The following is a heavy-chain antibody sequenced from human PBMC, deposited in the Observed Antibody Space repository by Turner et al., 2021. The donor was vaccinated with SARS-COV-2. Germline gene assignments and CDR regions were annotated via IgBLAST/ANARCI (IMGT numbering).Heavy chain of an antibody. V-gene: IGHV1-69*10. CDR2: IIPILAIA. CDR3: ERATNTETADYYYGTDV. Sequence: QLVQSGAEVKNPGCSVKLSCKASGGTFSSYTISWVRQAPGQGLEWVGGIIPILAIANDAQKSQRRVTITADKATSTDYMELSILTSEDTDAYVCERATNTETADYYYGTDVWGQGTTVTVSS. J-gene: IGHJ6*02. CDR1: GGTFSSYT. D-gene: IGHD5-18*01.